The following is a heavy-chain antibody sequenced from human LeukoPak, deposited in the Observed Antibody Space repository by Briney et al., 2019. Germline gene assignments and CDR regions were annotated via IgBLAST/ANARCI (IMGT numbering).Heavy chain of an antibody. J-gene: IGHJ5*02. CDR2: IYSSGST. CDR3: ARGWSSSHNWFDP. Sequence: SETLYLTCTVSGGSIRSYYWSWIRQPAGKGLEWIGRIYSSGSTNCNPSLKSRVTMSVDTSRNQFSLILSFVTAADTAVYYCARGWSSSHNWFDPWGQGNLDTVSS. CDR1: GGSIRSYY. D-gene: IGHD6-13*01. V-gene: IGHV4-4*07.